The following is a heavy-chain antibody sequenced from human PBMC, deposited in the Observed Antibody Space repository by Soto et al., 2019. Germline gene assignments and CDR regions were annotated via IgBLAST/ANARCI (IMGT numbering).Heavy chain of an antibody. Sequence: QVQLQESGPRLLKPSATLSLTCTVSGGSITSSYWSWIRRPPGKGLEWIAYIYDTGISGYTPSTSSNPSLKSRVTMSVDTSKSQFSLKLTSVTAADTAVYYCARGEDAFFYYGLDVWGQGITVTVSS. J-gene: IGHJ6*02. V-gene: IGHV4-59*01. CDR3: ARGEDAFFYYGLDV. CDR2: IYDTGISGYTPST. CDR1: GGSITSSY.